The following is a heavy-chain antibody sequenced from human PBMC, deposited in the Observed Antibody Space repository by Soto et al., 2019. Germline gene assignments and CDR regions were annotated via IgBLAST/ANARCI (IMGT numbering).Heavy chain of an antibody. D-gene: IGHD6-6*01. V-gene: IGHV3-30-3*01. CDR1: GFTFSSYA. CDR3: ARELYSSSSDYGMDV. CDR2: ISYDGSNK. Sequence: AGGSLRLSCAASGFTFSSYAMHWVRQAPGRGLEWVAVISYDGSNKYYADSVKGRFTISRDNSKNTLYLQMNSLRAEDTAVYYCARELYSSSSDYGMDVWGQGTTVTVSS. J-gene: IGHJ6*02.